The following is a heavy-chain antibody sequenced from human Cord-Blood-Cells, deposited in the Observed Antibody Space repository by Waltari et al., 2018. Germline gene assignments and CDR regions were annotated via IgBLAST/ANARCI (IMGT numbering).Heavy chain of an antibody. CDR2: INHSGST. CDR3: ARREMATIDY. D-gene: IGHD5-12*01. J-gene: IGHJ4*02. V-gene: IGHV4-34*01. CDR1: GGSFSGCY. Sequence: QVQLQQWGAGLLKPSETLSLTCAVYGGSFSGCYWSWIRQPPGKGLEWIGEINHSGSTNYNPSLKGRVTISVETSKNQFCLKLSSVTAADTAVYYCARREMATIDYWGQGTLVTVSS.